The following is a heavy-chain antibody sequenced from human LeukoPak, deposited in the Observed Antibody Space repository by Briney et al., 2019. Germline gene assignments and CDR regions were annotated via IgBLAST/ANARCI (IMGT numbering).Heavy chain of an antibody. V-gene: IGHV3-48*04. CDR2: IGGRGSTV. CDR1: GFPLRDYC. D-gene: IGHD5-24*01. J-gene: IGHJ4*02. Sequence: PGGSLRLPCAASGFPLRDYCMNRVRQAPGKGLGWGSFIGGRGSTVYYADSVKGRFTISRDNAKRSLYLQMNSLRVEDTALYYRARDKTTGFKNDFDSWGQGTLVTVSP. CDR3: ARDKTTGFKNDFDS.